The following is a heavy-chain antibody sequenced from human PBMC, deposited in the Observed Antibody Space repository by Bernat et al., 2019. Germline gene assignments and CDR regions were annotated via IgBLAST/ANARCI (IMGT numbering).Heavy chain of an antibody. CDR3: VKGGSFDY. CDR1: GFTVSSNY. V-gene: IGHV3-66*03. D-gene: IGHD6-6*01. Sequence: EVQLVESGGGLIQPGGSLRLSCAASGFTVSSNYMSWVRQAPGKGLEWVSAMYTGGSTYYADSVKGRFTISRDNSKNTVYLQMSSLRAEDTAVYYCVKGGSFDYWGQGTLVTVSS. J-gene: IGHJ4*02. CDR2: MYTGGST.